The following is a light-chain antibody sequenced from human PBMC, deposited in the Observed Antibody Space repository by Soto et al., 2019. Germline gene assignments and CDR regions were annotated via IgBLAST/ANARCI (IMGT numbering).Light chain of an antibody. CDR3: QSYDSSLSGVV. Sequence: QSVLTQPPSVSGAPGQRVTISCTGSRSNIGAGYDVHWYQQLPGTSPKLLIYGNSNRPSGVPDRFSGSKSGTSASLAITGLQAEDEADYYCQSYDSSLSGVVFCGGTQLTVL. J-gene: IGLJ2*01. CDR2: GNS. V-gene: IGLV1-40*01. CDR1: RSNIGAGYD.